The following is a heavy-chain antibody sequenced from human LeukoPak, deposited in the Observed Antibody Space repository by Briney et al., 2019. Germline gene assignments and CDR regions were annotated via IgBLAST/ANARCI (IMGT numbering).Heavy chain of an antibody. V-gene: IGHV3-53*01. J-gene: IGHJ4*02. CDR2: IYTDYTT. CDR3: ARRAGAYSHPYDY. D-gene: IGHD4/OR15-4a*01. CDR1: GFIFRNNY. Sequence: GGSLRLSCAASGFIFRNNYMSWVRQAPGKGLEWVSLIYTDYTTYYADSVKGRFTISRDNSKNTLYLQMHSLRGDDTAVYYCARRAGAYSHPYDYWGQGTLVTVSS.